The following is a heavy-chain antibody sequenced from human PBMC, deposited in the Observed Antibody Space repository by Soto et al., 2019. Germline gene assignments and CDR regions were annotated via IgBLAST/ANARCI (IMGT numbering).Heavy chain of an antibody. CDR1: GFPFSSYW. Sequence: EVQLVESGGDLVQRGGSLRLSCAASGFPFSSYWMHWVRHTPGTGLDWVARSSGDGVTTYYADSVTGRFTVSRDNAKNTLSLQISGLRAEDTAVYYCARESYGLLNGYYTDYWGQGTLVSVSS. J-gene: IGHJ4*02. CDR3: ARESYGLLNGYYTDY. CDR2: SSGDGVTT. D-gene: IGHD3-9*01. V-gene: IGHV3-74*01.